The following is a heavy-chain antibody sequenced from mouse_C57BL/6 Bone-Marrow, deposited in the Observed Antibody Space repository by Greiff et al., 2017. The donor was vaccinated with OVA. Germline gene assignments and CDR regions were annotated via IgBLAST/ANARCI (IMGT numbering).Heavy chain of an antibody. CDR3: TTFPNWDEDAY. J-gene: IGHJ3*01. CDR1: GFTITDDY. V-gene: IGHV14-4*01. Sequence: EVQLQESGAELVRPGASVKLSCTASGFTITDDYMHWVKQRPEQGLEWIGWIDPENGDTEYASKFKGKATITADTSSNTAYLQLSSLTSEDTAVYYCTTFPNWDEDAYWGQGTLVTVSA. D-gene: IGHD4-1*01. CDR2: IDPENGDT.